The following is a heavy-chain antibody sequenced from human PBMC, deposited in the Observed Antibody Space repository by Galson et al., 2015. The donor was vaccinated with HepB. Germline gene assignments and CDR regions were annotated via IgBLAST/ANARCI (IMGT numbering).Heavy chain of an antibody. CDR3: AKGAILGATPQYFDF. J-gene: IGHJ4*02. V-gene: IGHV3-23*01. Sequence: SGFTFTRYAMNWVRQAPGKGLEWVSSIGGRGTTTYYADSVKGRFTISRDNSKNTVSLHMNSLRAEDTAIYCCAKGAILGATPQYFDFWGQGTLVPVS. CDR1: GFTFTRYA. D-gene: IGHD2-8*02. CDR2: IGGRGTTT.